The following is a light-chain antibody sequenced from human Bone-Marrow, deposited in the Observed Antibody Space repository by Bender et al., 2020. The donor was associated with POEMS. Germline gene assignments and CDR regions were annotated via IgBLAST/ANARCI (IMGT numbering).Light chain of an antibody. V-gene: IGLV3-1*01. CDR2: QDT. J-gene: IGLJ2*01. Sequence: SYELTQPPSVSVSPGQTATITCSGEKLGEEYACWYQQKPGHSPVVVIYQDTKRPSGIPERFSGSTSGNTASLAISGTQTMDEADYYCQSWGSNTAVFGGGTKLTVL. CDR1: KLGEEY. CDR3: QSWGSNTAV.